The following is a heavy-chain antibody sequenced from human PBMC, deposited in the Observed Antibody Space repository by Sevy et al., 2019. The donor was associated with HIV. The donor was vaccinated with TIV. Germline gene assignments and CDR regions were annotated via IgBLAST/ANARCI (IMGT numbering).Heavy chain of an antibody. Sequence: GGSLRLSCAASGFTFSDYYMSWIRQAPGKGLEWVSYISSSGSTIYYADSVKGQFTISRDNAKNSLYLQMNSLRAEDTVVYYCARGLTYYYGSGSPTFDLWGRGTLVTVSS. CDR2: ISSSGSTI. CDR1: GFTFSDYY. CDR3: ARGLTYYYGSGSPTFDL. D-gene: IGHD3-10*01. V-gene: IGHV3-11*01. J-gene: IGHJ2*01.